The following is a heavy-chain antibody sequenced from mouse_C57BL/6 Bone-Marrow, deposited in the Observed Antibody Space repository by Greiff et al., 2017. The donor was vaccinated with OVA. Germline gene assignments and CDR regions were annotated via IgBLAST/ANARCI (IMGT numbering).Heavy chain of an antibody. V-gene: IGHV1-55*01. D-gene: IGHD1-1*01. CDR3: ARGDYYGSSFDY. CDR1: GYTFTSYW. CDR2: IYPGSGST. J-gene: IGHJ2*01. Sequence: QVQLQQSGAELVKPGASVKMSCKASGYTFTSYWITWVKQRPGQGLEWIGDIYPGSGSTNYNEKFKGKATLTVDTSSSTAYMQLSSLTSEDSAVYDCARGDYYGSSFDYWGQGTTLTVSS.